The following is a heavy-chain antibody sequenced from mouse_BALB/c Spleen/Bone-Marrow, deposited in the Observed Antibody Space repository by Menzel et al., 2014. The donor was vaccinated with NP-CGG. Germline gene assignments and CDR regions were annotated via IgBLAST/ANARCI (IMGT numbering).Heavy chain of an antibody. Sequence: VQLQQSGTVLARPGASVKMSCKASGYTFTSYWMHWVKQRPGQGLEWIGVIYPGNSDTSYNQKFKGKAKLTAVTSTSNTYVELSRQTNEDSAVYNYTGYVQRYYYAMDYWGQGTSVTVSS. CDR3: TGYVQRYYYAMDY. CDR2: IYPGNSDT. CDR1: GYTFTSYW. J-gene: IGHJ4*01. D-gene: IGHD2-2*01. V-gene: IGHV1-5*01.